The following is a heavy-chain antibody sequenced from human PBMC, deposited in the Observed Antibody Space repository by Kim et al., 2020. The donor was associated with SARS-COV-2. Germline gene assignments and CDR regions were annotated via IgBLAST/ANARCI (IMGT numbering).Heavy chain of an antibody. CDR3: VRSWEAWDF. Sequence: GGSLRLSCVASGFSFTAYHMHWVRQVPGKGLVWVARLSRDGTTVTYADSVEGRFTIFKDNARDTLSLQMNSLRAEDTAVYYCVRSWEAWDF. CDR2: LSRDGTTV. J-gene: IGHJ2*01. D-gene: IGHD1-26*01. V-gene: IGHV3-74*03. CDR1: GFSFTAYH.